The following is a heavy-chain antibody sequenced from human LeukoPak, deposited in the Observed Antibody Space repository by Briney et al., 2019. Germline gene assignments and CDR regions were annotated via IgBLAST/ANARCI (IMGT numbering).Heavy chain of an antibody. CDR3: HRRWVGDTEIVDY. CDR2: INHSGST. Sequence: SETLSLTCAVYGGSFSGYYWSWIRQPPGKGLEWIGEINHSGSTNYNPSLKSRVTISVDTSKNQFSLKLSSVTAADTAVYYCHRRWVGDTEIVDYWGQGTLVTVSS. CDR1: GGSFSGYY. D-gene: IGHD3-10*01. V-gene: IGHV4-34*01. J-gene: IGHJ4*02.